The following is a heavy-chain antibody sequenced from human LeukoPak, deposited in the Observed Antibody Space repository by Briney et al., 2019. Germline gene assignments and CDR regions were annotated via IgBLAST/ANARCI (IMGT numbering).Heavy chain of an antibody. CDR2: ILVDGSNK. CDR1: GFTFSRYG. Sequence: PGGSLRLFCAAAGFTFSRYGMHWVRQGPGKGLESVAVILVDGSNKYYADSVKGRFTISRDNSKNTLYLQMNSLRAEDTAVYYCSKVGDGDYYLDYWGQGTLVTVSS. V-gene: IGHV3-33*06. CDR3: SKVGDGDYYLDY. J-gene: IGHJ4*02. D-gene: IGHD4-17*01.